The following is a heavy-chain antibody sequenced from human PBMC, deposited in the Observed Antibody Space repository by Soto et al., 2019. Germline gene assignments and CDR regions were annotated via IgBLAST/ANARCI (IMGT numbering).Heavy chain of an antibody. V-gene: IGHV1-18*01. CDR2: ISAYNGNT. CDR1: GYTFTSYG. D-gene: IGHD3-22*01. CDR3: AGSGYYYQDXAFDI. J-gene: IGHJ3*02. Sequence: AASVKVSCKASGYTFTSYGISWVRQAPGQGLEWMGWISAYNGNTNYAQKLQGRVTMTTDTSTSTAYMEMRSLRSDDTAVYYCAGSGYYYQDXAFDIWGQGTMVTVSS.